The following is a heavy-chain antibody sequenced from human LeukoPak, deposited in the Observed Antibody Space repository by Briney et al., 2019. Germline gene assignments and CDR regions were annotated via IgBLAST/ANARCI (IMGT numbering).Heavy chain of an antibody. CDR2: ISYDGSNK. CDR1: GFTFSSYA. J-gene: IGHJ5*02. CDR3: ASLSGVNWFDP. Sequence: GGSLRLSCAASGFTFSSYAMHWVRQAPGKGLEWVAVISYDGSNKYYADSVKGRFTISRDNSKNTLYLQMNSLRAEDTAVYYCASLSGVNWFDPWGQGTLVTVSS. V-gene: IGHV3-30*04. D-gene: IGHD2-8*02.